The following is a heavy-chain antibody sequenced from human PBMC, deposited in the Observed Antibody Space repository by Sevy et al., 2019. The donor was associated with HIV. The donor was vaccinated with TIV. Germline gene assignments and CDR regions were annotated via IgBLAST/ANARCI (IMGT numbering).Heavy chain of an antibody. J-gene: IGHJ6*02. CDR2: INPNSGGT. V-gene: IGHV1-2*04. D-gene: IGHD6-13*01. CDR3: ARELSIAAAGPYYYGMDV. Sequence: ASVKVSYKASGYTFTGYYMHWVRQAPGQGLEWMGWINPNSGGTNYAQKFQGWVTMTRDTSISTAYMELSRLRSDDTAVYYCARELSIAAAGPYYYGMDVWGQGTTVTVSS. CDR1: GYTFTGYY.